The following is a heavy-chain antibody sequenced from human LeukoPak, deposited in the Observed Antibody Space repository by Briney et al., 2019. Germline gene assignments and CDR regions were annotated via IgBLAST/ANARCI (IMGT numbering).Heavy chain of an antibody. CDR1: GYTFTGYY. J-gene: IGHJ4*02. CDR3: AREGQGYVY. V-gene: IGHV1-2*02. Sequence: ASVKVSCKASGYTFTGYYMHWVRQAPGQGLEWMGWISPNSGGTNYAQKFQGRVTMTRDTSISTAYMDPTRLGSDDTAVYYCAREGQGYVYWGQGTLVTVSS. D-gene: IGHD3-16*01. CDR2: ISPNSGGT.